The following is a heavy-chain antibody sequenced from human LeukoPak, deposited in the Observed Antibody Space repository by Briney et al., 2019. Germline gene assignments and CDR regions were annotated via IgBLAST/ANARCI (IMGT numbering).Heavy chain of an antibody. D-gene: IGHD1-26*01. CDR2: IRADGATT. CDR1: GFTVSSSY. J-gene: IGHJ4*02. CDR3: ARDNTGSYEY. Sequence: PGGSLRLSCAASGFTVSSSYMSWVRQAPGKGLEWVSLIRADGATTRYTDSVKGRFTISRDNSKDSLYLQMNSLRTEDTALYYCARDNTGSYEYWGQGTLVTVSP. V-gene: IGHV3-43*01.